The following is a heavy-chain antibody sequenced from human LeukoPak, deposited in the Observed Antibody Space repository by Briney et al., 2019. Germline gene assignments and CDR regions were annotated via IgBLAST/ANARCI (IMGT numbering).Heavy chain of an antibody. CDR2: INPNSGGT. J-gene: IGHJ6*03. V-gene: IGHV1-2*02. Sequence: ASVKVSCKASGYTFTGYYMHWVRQAPGQGLEWMGWINPNSGGTNYAQKFQGRVTMTRDTSISTACMELSRLRSDDTAVYYCARAPSSEPTGYYYYMDVWGKGATVTVSS. D-gene: IGHD2-8*02. CDR3: ARAPSSEPTGYYYYMDV. CDR1: GYTFTGYY.